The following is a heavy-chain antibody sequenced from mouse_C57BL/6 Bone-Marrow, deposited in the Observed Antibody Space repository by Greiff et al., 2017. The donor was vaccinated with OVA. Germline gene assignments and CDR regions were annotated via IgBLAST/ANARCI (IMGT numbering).Heavy chain of an antibody. CDR3: ARERDYDGAWFAY. CDR2: INPGSGGT. Sequence: QVQLKQSGAELVRPGTSVKVSCKASGYAFTNYLIEWVKQRPGQGLEWIGVINPGSGGTNYNEKFKGKATLTADKSSSTAYMQLSSLTSEDSAVYFCARERDYDGAWFAYWGQGTLVTVSA. CDR1: GYAFTNYL. D-gene: IGHD2-4*01. J-gene: IGHJ3*01. V-gene: IGHV1-54*01.